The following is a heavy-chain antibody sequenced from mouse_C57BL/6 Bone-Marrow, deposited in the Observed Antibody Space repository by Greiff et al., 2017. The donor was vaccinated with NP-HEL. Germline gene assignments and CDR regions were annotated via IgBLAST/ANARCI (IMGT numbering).Heavy chain of an antibody. CDR3: ARTYYYGSSYDYAMDY. V-gene: IGHV1-18*01. D-gene: IGHD1-1*01. Sequence: EVQLQQSGPELVKPGASVKIPCKASGYTFTDYNMDWVKQSHGKSLEWIGDINPNNGGTIYNQKFKGKATLTVDKSCSTAYMELRSLTSEDTAVYYCARTYYYGSSYDYAMDYWGQGTSVTVSS. CDR2: INPNNGGT. CDR1: GYTFTDYN. J-gene: IGHJ4*01.